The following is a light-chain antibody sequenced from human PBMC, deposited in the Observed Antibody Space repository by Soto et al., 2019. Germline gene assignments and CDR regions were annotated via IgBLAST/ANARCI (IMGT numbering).Light chain of an antibody. CDR1: NSDVGGYNY. J-gene: IGLJ1*01. CDR3: SSYTTTNTLYV. Sequence: QSALTQPASVPGSPGQSITIPCTGTNSDVGGYNYVSWYQHHPGKAPKLMIYEVFNRPSGVSSRFSGSKSGSTASLTISGLQAEDEADYYCSSYTTTNTLYVFGTGTKLTVL. CDR2: EVF. V-gene: IGLV2-14*01.